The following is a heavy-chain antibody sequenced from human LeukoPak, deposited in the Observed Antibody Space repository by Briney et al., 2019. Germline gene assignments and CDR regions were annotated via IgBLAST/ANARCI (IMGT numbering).Heavy chain of an antibody. CDR2: INHSGST. CDR3: ARGRANVYYGMDV. Sequence: PSQTLSLTCTVTGGSISSGGYYWNWIRQPPGKGLEWIGEINHSGSTDYNPSLKSRVTISVDTSKNQFSLKLSSVTAADTAVYYCARGRANVYYGMDVWGQGTTVTVSS. D-gene: IGHD4/OR15-4a*01. V-gene: IGHV4-30-2*01. CDR1: GGSISSGGYY. J-gene: IGHJ6*02.